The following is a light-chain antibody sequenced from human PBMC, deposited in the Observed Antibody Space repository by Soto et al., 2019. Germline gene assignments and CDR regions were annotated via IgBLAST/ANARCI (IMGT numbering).Light chain of an antibody. Sequence: QSALTQPPSAPPTPPQRVTISCSGSTSNIGSNTVNWYQQLPGTAPKTLIYSNNQRPSGVPDRFSGSKSGTSGSLAISGLLSEDEADYYCAAWDDSLNGYVFGTGTKVTVL. J-gene: IGLJ1*01. CDR1: TSNIGSNT. CDR2: SNN. CDR3: AAWDDSLNGYV. V-gene: IGLV1-44*01.